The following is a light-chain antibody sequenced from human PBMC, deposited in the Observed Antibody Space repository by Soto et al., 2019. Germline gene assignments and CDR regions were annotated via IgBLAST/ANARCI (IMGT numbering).Light chain of an antibody. V-gene: IGLV6-57*04. Sequence: NFMLTQPHSVSESPGKTVTISCTRTSSSIASNYVQWYQQRPDSAPATLIYGDTLRPSGVPDRFSGSIDSSSNSASLTISGLQIEDEADYYCQSYGVFGGRTKLTVL. CDR1: SSSIASNY. J-gene: IGLJ2*01. CDR2: GDT. CDR3: QSYGV.